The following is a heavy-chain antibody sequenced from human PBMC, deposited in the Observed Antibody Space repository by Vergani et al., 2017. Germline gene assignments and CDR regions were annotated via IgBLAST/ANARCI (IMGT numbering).Heavy chain of an antibody. CDR2: ISAYNGNT. CDR3: AREASDIVVVPAAIGVYYYGMDV. D-gene: IGHD2-2*02. J-gene: IGHJ6*02. V-gene: IGHV1-18*01. Sequence: QVQLVQSGAEVKKPGASVKVSCKASGYTFTSYGISWVRQAPGQGLEWMGWISAYNGNTNYAQKLQGRVTMTTETSTSTAYMELRSLRSDDTAVYYCAREASDIVVVPAAIGVYYYGMDVWGQGTTVTVSS. CDR1: GYTFTSYG.